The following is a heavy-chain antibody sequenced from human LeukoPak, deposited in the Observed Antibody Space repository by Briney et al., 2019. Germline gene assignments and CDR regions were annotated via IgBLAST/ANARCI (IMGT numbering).Heavy chain of an antibody. Sequence: GGSLRLSCAASGFTFSSSGMHWVRQVSGKGLEWVAFIRYDGSDKYYADSVKGRFTISRDNSKNTLYLQMNSLRAEDTALYYCASLEGYHRSTDYWGQGTLVTVSS. CDR2: IRYDGSDK. V-gene: IGHV3-30*02. CDR3: ASLEGYHRSTDY. D-gene: IGHD6-13*01. J-gene: IGHJ4*02. CDR1: GFTFSSSG.